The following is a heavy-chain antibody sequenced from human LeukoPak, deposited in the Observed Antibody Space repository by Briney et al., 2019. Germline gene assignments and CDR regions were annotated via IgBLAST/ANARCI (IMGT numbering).Heavy chain of an antibody. CDR1: GFTFSSYG. Sequence: PGGSLRLSCAASGFTFSSYGMHWVRQAPGKGLEWVAFIRYDGSNKYYADSVKGRFTISRDNSKNTLYLQMNSLRAEDTAVYYCAKDRAMAGTLSSHQPTTLDYWGQGTLVTVSS. CDR3: AKDRAMAGTLSSHQPTTLDY. D-gene: IGHD6-19*01. CDR2: IRYDGSNK. V-gene: IGHV3-30*02. J-gene: IGHJ4*02.